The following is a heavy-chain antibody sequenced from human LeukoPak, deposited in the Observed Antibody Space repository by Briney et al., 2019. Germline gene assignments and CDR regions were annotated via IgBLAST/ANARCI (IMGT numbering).Heavy chain of an antibody. D-gene: IGHD3-22*01. CDR1: GGSISSYY. V-gene: IGHV4-59*08. CDR3: ARSAYYYDSSGYYHWYFDL. Sequence: SETLSLTCTVSGGSISSYYWSWIRQPPGKGLEWIGYIYYSGSTNYNPSLKSRVTISVDTSKNQFSLKLSSVTAADTAVYYCARSAYYYDSSGYYHWYFDLWGRGTLVTVSS. CDR2: IYYSGST. J-gene: IGHJ2*01.